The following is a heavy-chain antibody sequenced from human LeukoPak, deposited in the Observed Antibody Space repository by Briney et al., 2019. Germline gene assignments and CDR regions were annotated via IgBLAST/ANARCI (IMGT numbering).Heavy chain of an antibody. Sequence: GGSLRLSCAASGFTFSSYWMSWVRQAPGKGLEWVANIKQDGSEKYYVDSVKGRFTISRDNAKNSLYLQMNSLRAEGTAVYYCARGNGYYYDSSGYYDYWGQGTLVTVSS. J-gene: IGHJ4*02. CDR2: IKQDGSEK. V-gene: IGHV3-7*03. CDR1: GFTFSSYW. CDR3: ARGNGYYYDSSGYYDY. D-gene: IGHD3-22*01.